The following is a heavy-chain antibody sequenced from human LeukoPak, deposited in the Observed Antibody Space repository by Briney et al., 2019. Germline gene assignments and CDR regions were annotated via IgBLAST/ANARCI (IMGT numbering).Heavy chain of an antibody. V-gene: IGHV3-48*03. CDR1: GFIFSNFE. CDR2: INSGATSE. D-gene: IGHD2-8*02. CDR3: ARVICTGGSCFQNDY. Sequence: PGGSLRLSCTASGFIFSNFEMNWVCQSPGKGLQWVACINSGATSEYYADSVKGRFTISRDNAKNSLYLQMNSLGVQDTAIYYCARVICTGGSCFQNDYWGQGTLVTVSS. J-gene: IGHJ4*02.